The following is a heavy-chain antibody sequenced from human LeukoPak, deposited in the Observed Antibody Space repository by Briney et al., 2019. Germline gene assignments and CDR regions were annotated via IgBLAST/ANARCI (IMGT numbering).Heavy chain of an antibody. D-gene: IGHD3-22*01. V-gene: IGHV3-11*04. CDR3: AVQITMIVVVPYFDY. CDR2: ISGTGTTI. J-gene: IGHJ4*02. CDR1: GLTFSDYY. Sequence: AGGSLRLSCAASGLTFSDYYMTWIRQAPGKGLEWVSSISGTGTTIYSADSVRGRFTVSRDNARNSLFLHMNSLRAEDTAMYYCAVQITMIVVVPYFDYWGQGTLVTVSS.